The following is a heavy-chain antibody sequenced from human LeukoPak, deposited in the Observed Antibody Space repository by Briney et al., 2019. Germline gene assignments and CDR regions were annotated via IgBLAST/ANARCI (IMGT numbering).Heavy chain of an antibody. CDR1: GYTLTSYY. Sequence: ASVKVSCKASGYTLTSYYMHWVRQAPGQGLEWMGIINPSGGSTSYAQKFQGRVTMTRDMSTSTVYMELSSLRSEDTAVYYCARGNRRRVITMVRERVYYFDYWGQGTLVTVSS. D-gene: IGHD3-10*01. J-gene: IGHJ4*02. V-gene: IGHV1-46*01. CDR3: ARGNRRRVITMVRERVYYFDY. CDR2: INPSGGST.